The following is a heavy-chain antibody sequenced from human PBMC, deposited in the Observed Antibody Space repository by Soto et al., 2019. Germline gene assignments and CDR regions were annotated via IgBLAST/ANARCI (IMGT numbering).Heavy chain of an antibody. CDR1: GGTFSSYT. J-gene: IGHJ3*02. Sequence: SVKVSCKASGGTFSSYTISWVRQAPGQGLEWMGRIIPILGIANYAQKFKGRVTITADKSTSTAYMELSSLRSEDTAVYYCASRRGRHDILTGYYQGAFDIWGQGTMVTVSS. CDR3: ASRRGRHDILTGYYQGAFDI. CDR2: IIPILGIA. V-gene: IGHV1-69*02. D-gene: IGHD3-9*01.